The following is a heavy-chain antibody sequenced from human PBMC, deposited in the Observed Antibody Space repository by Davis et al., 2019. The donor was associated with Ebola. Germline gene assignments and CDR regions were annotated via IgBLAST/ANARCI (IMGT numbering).Heavy chain of an antibody. CDR2: IKSKTDGGTT. D-gene: IGHD6-19*01. CDR1: GFTFSNAW. V-gene: IGHV3-15*01. J-gene: IGHJ6*02. CDR3: TRSSGWDYYYGMDV. Sequence: GESLKISCAASGFTFSNAWMSWVRQAPGKGLEWVGRIKSKTDGGTTDYAAPVKGRFTISRDDSKNTLYLQMNSLKTEDTAVYYCTRSSGWDYYYGMDVWSQGTTVTVSS.